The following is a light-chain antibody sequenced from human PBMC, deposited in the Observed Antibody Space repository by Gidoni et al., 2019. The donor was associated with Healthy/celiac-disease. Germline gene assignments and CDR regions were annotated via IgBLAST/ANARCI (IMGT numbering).Light chain of an antibody. Sequence: QSVLTQPPSASGTPGQGVTISFSGRSSNIGSNYVYWYQQLPGTAPKLLIYSNNQRPSGVPDRFSGSKSGTSASLAISGLRSEDEADYYCAAWDDSLSGWVFGGGTKLTVL. CDR3: AAWDDSLSGWV. J-gene: IGLJ3*02. CDR2: SNN. V-gene: IGLV1-47*01. CDR1: SSNIGSNY.